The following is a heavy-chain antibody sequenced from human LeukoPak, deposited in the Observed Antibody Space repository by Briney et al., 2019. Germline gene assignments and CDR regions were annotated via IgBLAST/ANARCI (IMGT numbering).Heavy chain of an antibody. CDR2: ISGSGGST. J-gene: IGHJ5*02. CDR3: AKAKEIDYPLNWFDP. Sequence: GGSLRLSCAASGFTFGNYAMSWVRQAPGKGLEWVSGISGSGGSTYYADSVKGRFTISRDNSKNTLYLQMNSLRAEDTAVYYCAKAKEIDYPLNWFDPWGQGTLVTVSS. V-gene: IGHV3-23*01. CDR1: GFTFGNYA. D-gene: IGHD4-11*01.